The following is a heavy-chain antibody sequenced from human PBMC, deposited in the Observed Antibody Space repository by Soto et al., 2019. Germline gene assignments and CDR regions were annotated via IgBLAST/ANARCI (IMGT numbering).Heavy chain of an antibody. CDR2: IMAIFDKR. J-gene: IGHJ4*02. D-gene: IGHD1-1*01. CDR3: ARERASGNHDF. Sequence: GGSLRLSCRTSGGTSNSYTINWVRRAPGQGLEWVGGIMAIFDKRNYAQKFLGRVTITADESTSTAYLELSGLTIEDTAVYYCARERASGNHDFWGQGTPVTVSS. V-gene: IGHV1-69*01. CDR1: GGTSNSYT.